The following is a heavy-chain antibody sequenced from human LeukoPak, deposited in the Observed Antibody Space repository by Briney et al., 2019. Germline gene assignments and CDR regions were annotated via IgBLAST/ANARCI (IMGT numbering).Heavy chain of an antibody. Sequence: GGSLRLSCAASGFTFSSYAMRWVRQAPGKGLEWVSAISGSGGSTYYADSVKGRFTISRDNSKNTVYLQMNSLRAEDTAVYYCARAAYYDFWSGYRVYYYMDVWGKGTTVTVSS. V-gene: IGHV3-23*01. D-gene: IGHD3-3*01. J-gene: IGHJ6*03. CDR3: ARAAYYDFWSGYRVYYYMDV. CDR2: ISGSGGST. CDR1: GFTFSSYA.